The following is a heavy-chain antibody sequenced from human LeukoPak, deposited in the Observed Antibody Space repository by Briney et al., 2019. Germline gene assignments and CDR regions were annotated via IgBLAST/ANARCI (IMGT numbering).Heavy chain of an antibody. J-gene: IGHJ4*02. Sequence: PGGSLRLSCEAFGFTLSDYYMNWIRQAPGRGLEYISSISGSGTSLYYADSVKGRFTISRDNAKNSLYLQMNSLRAEDTAVYYCAKGPSVGAAGFDYWGQGTLVTVSS. CDR1: GFTLSDYY. CDR2: ISGSGTSL. CDR3: AKGPSVGAAGFDY. V-gene: IGHV3-11*01. D-gene: IGHD1-26*01.